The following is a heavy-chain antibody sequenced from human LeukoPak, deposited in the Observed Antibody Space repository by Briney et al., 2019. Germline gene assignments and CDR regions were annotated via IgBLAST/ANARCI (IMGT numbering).Heavy chain of an antibody. CDR2: IYYSGST. D-gene: IGHD3-22*01. V-gene: IGHV4-31*03. Sequence: SQTLSLTCTVSGGPITSGGSYWSWIRQHPGEGLEWIGYIYYSGSTYYNPSLKSRVTISVDTSKKQFSLKLNSVTAADTAVYFCASQANYYDSSGYFILWGQGILVTVSS. J-gene: IGHJ1*01. CDR3: ASQANYYDSSGYFIL. CDR1: GGPITSGGSY.